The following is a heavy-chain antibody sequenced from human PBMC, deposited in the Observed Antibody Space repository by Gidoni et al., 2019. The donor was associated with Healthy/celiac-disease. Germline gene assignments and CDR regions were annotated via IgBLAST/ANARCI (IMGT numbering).Heavy chain of an antibody. CDR2: ISSSSSYI. Sequence: EVQLVESGGGLVKPGGSLRLSCAASGFTFSSYSMNWVRQAPGKGLEWVSSISSSSSYIYYADSVKGRFTISRDNAKNSLYLQMNSLRAEDTAVYYCARDPPPREDYVWGSYRSYFDYWGQGTLVTVSS. V-gene: IGHV3-21*01. J-gene: IGHJ4*02. CDR3: ARDPPPREDYVWGSYRSYFDY. D-gene: IGHD3-16*02. CDR1: GFTFSSYS.